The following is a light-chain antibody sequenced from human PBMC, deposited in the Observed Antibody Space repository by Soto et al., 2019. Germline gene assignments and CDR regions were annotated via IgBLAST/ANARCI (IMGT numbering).Light chain of an antibody. V-gene: IGKV3-20*01. J-gene: IGKJ5*01. Sequence: EIVLTQSPGTLSLSPGERATFSCRASQSVSSSYIAWYQQKRGQAPRRLIYGASIRATGIPDRFSGSGSGTDFTLTISRLEPEDFAVYYCQQHGISHITFGQGTRLENK. CDR1: QSVSSSY. CDR2: GAS. CDR3: QQHGISHIT.